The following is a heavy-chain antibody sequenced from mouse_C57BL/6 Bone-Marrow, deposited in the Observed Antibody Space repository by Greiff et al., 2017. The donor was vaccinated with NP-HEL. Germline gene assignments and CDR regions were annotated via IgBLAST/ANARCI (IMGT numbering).Heavy chain of an antibody. CDR1: GFNIKDDY. J-gene: IGHJ4*01. CDR2: IDPENGDT. CDR3: TPPPMDY. V-gene: IGHV14-4*01. Sequence: EVQLQQSGAELVRPGASVKLSCTASGFNIKDDYMHWVKQRPEQGLEWIGWIDPENGDTEYASKFQGKATITADTSSNTAYLQLSSLTSEDTAVYYCTPPPMDYWGQGTSVTVSS.